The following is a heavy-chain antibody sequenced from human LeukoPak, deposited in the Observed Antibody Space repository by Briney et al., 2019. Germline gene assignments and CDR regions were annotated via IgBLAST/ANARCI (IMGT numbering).Heavy chain of an antibody. CDR1: GGSLSSYY. Sequence: PSETLSLTCTVSGGSLSSYYWNWIRQPPGKGLEWIGFIFYSGSTNYNPSLRSRVTISVDTSKNQFSLKLSFVTAADTAVYYCARAPHYYDFWSGYDYWGQGTLVTVSS. J-gene: IGHJ4*02. CDR2: IFYSGST. CDR3: ARAPHYYDFWSGYDY. D-gene: IGHD3-3*01. V-gene: IGHV4-59*01.